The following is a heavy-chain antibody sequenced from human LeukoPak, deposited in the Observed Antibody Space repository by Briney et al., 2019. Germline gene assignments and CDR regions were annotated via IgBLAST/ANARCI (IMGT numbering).Heavy chain of an antibody. CDR1: GFTFSSYA. Sequence: GGSLRLSCAASGFTFSSYAMSWVRQAPGKGLEWVSAISGSGGSTYYADSVKGRFTISRDNSKNTLYLQMNSLRAEDTAVYYCAKDRGSSGYYPVSPFDIWGQGTMVTVSS. D-gene: IGHD3-22*01. J-gene: IGHJ3*02. CDR2: ISGSGGST. V-gene: IGHV3-23*01. CDR3: AKDRGSSGYYPVSPFDI.